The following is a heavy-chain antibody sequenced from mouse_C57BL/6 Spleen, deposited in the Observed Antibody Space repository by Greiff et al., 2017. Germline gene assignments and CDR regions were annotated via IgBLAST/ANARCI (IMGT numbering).Heavy chain of an antibody. J-gene: IGHJ3*01. CDR3: ARPDYYGSGAWLAY. CDR2: IDPSDSET. CDR1: GYTFTSYW. Sequence: QVQLQQSGAELVRPGSSVKLSCKASGYTFTSYWMHWVKQRPIQGLEWIGNIDPSDSETHYNQKFKDKATLTVDKSSSTAYMQLSSLTSEDSAVYDCARPDYYGSGAWLAYWGQGTLVTVSA. V-gene: IGHV1-52*01. D-gene: IGHD1-1*01.